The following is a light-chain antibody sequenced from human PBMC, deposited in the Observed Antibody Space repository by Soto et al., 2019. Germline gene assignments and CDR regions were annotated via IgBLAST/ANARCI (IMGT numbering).Light chain of an antibody. CDR3: QQRSNAWT. J-gene: IGKJ1*01. Sequence: EVGLAQSPGTLSLSPGERATLSCRASQSVSSYLAWYQQKPGQAPRLLIYDASNRATGIPARFSGSGSGTDFTLTISSLEPEDFAVYYCQQRSNAWTFGQGTK. V-gene: IGKV3-11*01. CDR1: QSVSSY. CDR2: DAS.